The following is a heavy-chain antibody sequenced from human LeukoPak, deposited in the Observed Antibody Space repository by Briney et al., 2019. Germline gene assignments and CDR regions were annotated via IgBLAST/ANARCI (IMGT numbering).Heavy chain of an antibody. V-gene: IGHV3-7*01. D-gene: IGHD6-13*01. CDR3: ASADAAGYSSSWYRGYFDY. J-gene: IGHJ4*02. CDR1: GFTFSSYG. Sequence: GGSLRLSCAASGFTFSSYGMHWVRKAPGKGLAWVANIKQDGSEKYYVDSVKGRFTISRDNAKNSLYLQMNSLRAEDTAVYYCASADAAGYSSSWYRGYFDYWGQGTLVTVSS. CDR2: IKQDGSEK.